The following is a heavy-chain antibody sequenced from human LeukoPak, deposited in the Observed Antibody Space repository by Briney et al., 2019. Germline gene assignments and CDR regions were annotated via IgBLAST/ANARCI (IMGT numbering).Heavy chain of an antibody. CDR3: AKARQLRLWGYGMDV. Sequence: GGSLRLSCAASGFTFSSYGMHWVRQAPGKGLEWVALISYDGSNKYYADSVKGRFTISRDNSKNTLYLQMNSLRAEDTAVYYCAKARQLRLWGYGMDVWGQGTTVTVSS. CDR1: GFTFSSYG. D-gene: IGHD5-18*01. J-gene: IGHJ6*02. V-gene: IGHV3-30*18. CDR2: ISYDGSNK.